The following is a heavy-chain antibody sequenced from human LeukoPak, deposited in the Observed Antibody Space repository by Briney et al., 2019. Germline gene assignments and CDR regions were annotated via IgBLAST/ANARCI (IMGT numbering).Heavy chain of an antibody. Sequence: GASVKVSCKASGGTFSSYAISWVRQAPGQGLEWMGGIIPIFGTANYAQKFQGRATITADESTTTAYMDLSSLRSEDTAIYYCARSMVQLAVTDGFHIWGQGTTVTASS. D-gene: IGHD3-10*01. CDR2: IIPIFGTA. J-gene: IGHJ3*02. CDR1: GGTFSSYA. CDR3: ARSMVQLAVTDGFHI. V-gene: IGHV1-69*13.